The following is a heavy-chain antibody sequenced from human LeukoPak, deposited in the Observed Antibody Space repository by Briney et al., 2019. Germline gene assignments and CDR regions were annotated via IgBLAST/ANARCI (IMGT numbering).Heavy chain of an antibody. CDR2: IYPSGST. Sequence: SETLSLTCTVSGGSISSYYWSWIRQPAGKGLEWIGRIYPSGSTRYNPSLESRLTMSVDTSKNQFSLKLTSVTAADTAVYFCARGLAAAYDYNWFDPWGLGTLVTVSS. CDR1: GGSISSYY. J-gene: IGHJ5*02. CDR3: ARGLAAAYDYNWFDP. D-gene: IGHD5-12*01. V-gene: IGHV4-4*07.